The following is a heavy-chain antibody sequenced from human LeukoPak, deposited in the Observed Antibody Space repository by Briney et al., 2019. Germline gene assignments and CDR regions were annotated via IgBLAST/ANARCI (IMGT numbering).Heavy chain of an antibody. D-gene: IGHD5-12*01. CDR3: ARVFLDGGYSGYESAYFDY. V-gene: IGHV1-2*02. CDR2: INPNSGGT. CDR1: GYTFTSYG. Sequence: ASVKVSCKASGYTFTSYGISWVRQAPGQGLEWMGWINPNSGGTNYAQKFQGRVTMTRDTSISTAYMELSRLRSDDTAVYYCARVFLDGGYSGYESAYFDYWGQGTLVTVSS. J-gene: IGHJ4*02.